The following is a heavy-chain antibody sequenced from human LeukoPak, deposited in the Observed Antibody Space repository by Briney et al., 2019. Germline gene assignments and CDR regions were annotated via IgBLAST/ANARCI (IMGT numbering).Heavy chain of an antibody. CDR1: GFTFSSYA. V-gene: IGHV3-23*01. CDR3: ATSPTFDP. J-gene: IGHJ5*02. Sequence: QPGGSLRLSCAASGFTFSSYAMSWVRQALGKGLEWVSAISGSGDNTYYADSVKGRFTISRDNSKNTLYLQMNNLRAEDTAVYYCATSPTFDPWGQGTLVTVSS. CDR2: ISGSGDNT.